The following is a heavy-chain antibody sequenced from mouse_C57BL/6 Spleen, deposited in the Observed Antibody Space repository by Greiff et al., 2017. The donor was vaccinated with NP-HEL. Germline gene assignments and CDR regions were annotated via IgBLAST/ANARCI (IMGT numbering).Heavy chain of an antibody. D-gene: IGHD2-3*01. CDR2: IHPNSGST. J-gene: IGHJ4*01. Sequence: QVQLKQPGAELVKPGASVKLSCKASGYTFTSYWMHWVKQRPGQGLEWIGMIHPNSGSTNYNEKFKSKATLTVDKSSSTAYMQLSSLTSEDSAVYYCARNDGYYPYFAMDYWGQGTSVTVSS. CDR3: ARNDGYYPYFAMDY. CDR1: GYTFTSYW. V-gene: IGHV1-64*01.